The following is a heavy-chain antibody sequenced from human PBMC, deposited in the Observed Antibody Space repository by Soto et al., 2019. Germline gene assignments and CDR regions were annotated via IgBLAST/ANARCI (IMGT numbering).Heavy chain of an antibody. D-gene: IGHD3-22*01. V-gene: IGHV4-39*01. J-gene: IGHJ4*02. CDR1: GGSISSSSYY. CDR3: ARTQTEYYYDSSGYKNLNFDY. CDR2: IYYSGST. Sequence: QLQLQESGPGLVKPSETLSLTCTVSGGSISSSSYYWGWIRQPPGKGLEWIGSIYYSGSTYYNPSLKSRVTISVDTSKNQFSLKLSSVTAADTAVYYCARTQTEYYYDSSGYKNLNFDYWGQGTLVTVSS.